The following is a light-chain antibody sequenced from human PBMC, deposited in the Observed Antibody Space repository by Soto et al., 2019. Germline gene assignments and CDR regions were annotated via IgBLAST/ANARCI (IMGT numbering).Light chain of an antibody. V-gene: IGKV3-15*01. CDR2: GAS. CDR3: QEYDNWPPEGT. Sequence: EIVLTQSPGTLSVSTGERASLSCRASQSVSINLAWDQQKPGQAPRLLIYGASTRATGIPARFSGSGSGTEFTLSINSLQSEDFAVYYCQEYDNWPPEGTFGQGTKVDIK. J-gene: IGKJ1*01. CDR1: QSVSIN.